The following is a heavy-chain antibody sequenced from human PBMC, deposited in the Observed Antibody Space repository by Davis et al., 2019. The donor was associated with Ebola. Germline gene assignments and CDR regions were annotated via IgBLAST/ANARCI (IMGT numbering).Heavy chain of an antibody. V-gene: IGHV1-2*06. Sequence: AASVKVSCKASGYTFTSYYMHWVRQAPGQGLEWMGRINPNSGGTNYAQKFQGRVTMTRDTSISTAYMELSRLRSDDTAVYYCARGNVIDWLFIPHGMDVWGKGTTVTVSS. CDR2: INPNSGGT. D-gene: IGHD3-9*01. CDR3: ARGNVIDWLFIPHGMDV. CDR1: GYTFTSYY. J-gene: IGHJ6*04.